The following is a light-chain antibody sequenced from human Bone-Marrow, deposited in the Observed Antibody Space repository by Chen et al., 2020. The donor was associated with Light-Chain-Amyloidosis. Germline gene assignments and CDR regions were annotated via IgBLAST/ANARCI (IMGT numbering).Light chain of an antibody. V-gene: IGLV3-25*03. Sequence: SYELTQPPSVSVSPGQTARITCSGDDLPTKYAYWYQQKPGQAPVLVIHRDTERPSGFSERFSGSSSGTTAMLTISGVQAEDEADYHCQSADSSGTYEVIFGGGTKLTVL. CDR2: RDT. J-gene: IGLJ2*01. CDR3: QSADSSGTYEVI. CDR1: DLPTKY.